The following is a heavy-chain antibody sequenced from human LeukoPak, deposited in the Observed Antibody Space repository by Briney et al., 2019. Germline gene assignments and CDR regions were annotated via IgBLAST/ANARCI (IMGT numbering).Heavy chain of an antibody. J-gene: IGHJ4*02. CDR3: AKSGSSWYSFDY. D-gene: IGHD6-13*01. V-gene: IGHV3-9*01. CDR1: GFTFDDYA. Sequence: PGRSLRLSCAASGFTFDDYAMHWVRQAPGKGLEWVSGISWNSGSIGYADSVKGRFTISRDNSKNTLYLQMNSLRAEDTAVYYCAKSGSSWYSFDYWGQGTLVTVSS. CDR2: ISWNSGSI.